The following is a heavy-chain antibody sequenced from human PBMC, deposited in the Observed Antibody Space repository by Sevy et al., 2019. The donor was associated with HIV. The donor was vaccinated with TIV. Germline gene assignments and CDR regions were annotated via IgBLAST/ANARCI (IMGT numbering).Heavy chain of an antibody. CDR3: TRDWEGLEVGAKSPYYFDY. D-gene: IGHD1-26*01. Sequence: GGSLRLSCTASGFTFGDYAMSWFRQAPGKGLEWVGFIRSKAYGGTTEYAASVKGRFTISRDDSKSIAYLQMNSLKTEETAVYYCTRDWEGLEVGAKSPYYFDYWGQGTLVTVSS. CDR1: GFTFGDYA. J-gene: IGHJ4*02. V-gene: IGHV3-49*03. CDR2: IRSKAYGGTT.